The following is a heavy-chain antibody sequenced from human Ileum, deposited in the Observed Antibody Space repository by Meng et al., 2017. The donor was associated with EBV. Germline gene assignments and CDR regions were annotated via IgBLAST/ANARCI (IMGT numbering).Heavy chain of an antibody. CDR1: CGSISRSDW. V-gene: IGHV4-4*02. J-gene: IGHJ4*02. D-gene: IGHD3-22*01. CDR3: ASSDYYRSDY. CDR2: TSHIGST. Sequence: QAPLQESRPGLVKPAATLSLTCAVSCGSISRSDWWSWVRQPPGKGLEWIGETSHIGSTNYSPSLKSRVTISLDKSKNQLSLKLDSVTAADTAVYYCASSDYYRSDYWGQGTLVTVSS.